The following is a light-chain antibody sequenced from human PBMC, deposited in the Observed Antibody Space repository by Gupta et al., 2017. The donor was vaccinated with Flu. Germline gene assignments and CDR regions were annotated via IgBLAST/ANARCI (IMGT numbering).Light chain of an antibody. CDR3: MQAVQTPFT. Sequence: ISGRSSQGLLNSEGSNFLDWYLQKPGQSPRLLIYLGSSRASGVPARFGGSDSGTDFTLTINRVEAEVVGVYSCMQAVQTPFTFGPGTTVAIK. CDR2: LGS. CDR1: QGLLNSEGSNF. V-gene: IGKV2-28*01. J-gene: IGKJ3*01.